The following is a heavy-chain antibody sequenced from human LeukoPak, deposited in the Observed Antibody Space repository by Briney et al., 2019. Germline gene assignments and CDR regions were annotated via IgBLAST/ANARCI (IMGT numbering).Heavy chain of an antibody. D-gene: IGHD3-22*01. CDR2: IWYDGSNK. CDR1: GFTFSSYG. Sequence: GGSLRLSCAASGFTFSSYGMHWVRQAPGKGLEWVAVIWYDGSNKYYADSVKGRFTISRDNSKNTLYLQMNSLRAEDTAVYYCARGPPLTMIVVVPIDYWGQGTLVTVSS. V-gene: IGHV3-30*19. CDR3: ARGPPLTMIVVVPIDY. J-gene: IGHJ4*02.